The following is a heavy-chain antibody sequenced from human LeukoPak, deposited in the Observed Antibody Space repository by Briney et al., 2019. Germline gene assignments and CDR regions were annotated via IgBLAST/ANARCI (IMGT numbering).Heavy chain of an antibody. J-gene: IGHJ4*02. D-gene: IGHD3-10*01. CDR2: IYYSGNT. Sequence: SETLSLTCTVSGGSISSSSYYWGWIRQPPGKGLEWIGSIYYSGNTYYNPSLKSRVTISVDTSKNQFSLKLRSVTAADTAMYYCARDSGERGSGSYLIAYWGQGTLVTVSS. V-gene: IGHV4-39*02. CDR1: GGSISSSSYY. CDR3: ARDSGERGSGSYLIAY.